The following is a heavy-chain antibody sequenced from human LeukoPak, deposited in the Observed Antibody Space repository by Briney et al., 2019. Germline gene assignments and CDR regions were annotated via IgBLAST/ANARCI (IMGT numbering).Heavy chain of an antibody. Sequence: GGSLRLSCSASGFMFSTYGMHWVRQAPGKGLEWVSLIYSNGNTHYADSVKGRFTISRDNSKNTLSLQMNSLRAEDTAVYYCARGGGGNSAYWGQGTLVTVSS. CDR3: ARGGGGNSAY. J-gene: IGHJ4*02. CDR2: IYSNGNT. D-gene: IGHD4-23*01. V-gene: IGHV3-53*01. CDR1: GFMFSTYG.